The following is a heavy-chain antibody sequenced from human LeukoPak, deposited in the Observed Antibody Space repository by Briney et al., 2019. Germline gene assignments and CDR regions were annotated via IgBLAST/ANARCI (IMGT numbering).Heavy chain of an antibody. CDR2: ISWNSGSI. V-gene: IGHV3-9*01. Sequence: PGRSLRLSCAASGFTFDDYAMHWVRQAPGKGLEWVSGISWNSGSIGYADSVKGRFTISRDNAKNSLYLQMNSPRAEDTALYYCAKDIRRYGSGRTIFDYWGQGTLVTVSS. CDR1: GFTFDDYA. D-gene: IGHD3-10*01. CDR3: AKDIRRYGSGRTIFDY. J-gene: IGHJ4*02.